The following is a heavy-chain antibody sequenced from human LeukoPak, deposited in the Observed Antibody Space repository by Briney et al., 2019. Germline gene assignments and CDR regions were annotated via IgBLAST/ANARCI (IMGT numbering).Heavy chain of an antibody. CDR2: IYYSGST. CDR3: ASPSVGPKTYYYDSSGYLVDY. CDR1: GGSICSSSYY. D-gene: IGHD3-22*01. V-gene: IGHV4-39*01. J-gene: IGHJ4*02. Sequence: SETLSLTCTVSGGSICSSSYYWGWIRQPPGKGLEWIGCIYYSGSTYYNPSLKSRVTISVDTSKNQFSLKLSSVTAADTAVYYCASPSVGPKTYYYDSSGYLVDYWGQGTLVTVSS.